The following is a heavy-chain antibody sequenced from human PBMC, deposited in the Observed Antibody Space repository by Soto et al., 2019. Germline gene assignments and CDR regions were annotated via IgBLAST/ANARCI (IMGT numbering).Heavy chain of an antibody. J-gene: IGHJ5*02. CDR3: ARLFWSITGTPGLRVGWFDP. CDR1: GGSICSRSYY. D-gene: IGHD1-20*01. Sequence: SETLSLTRTFSGGSICSRSYYWCWVRDPPGKGLGGMGSLSYTGSPSYNPYLKNRVTISVDTSKNQLSLKLDSVSAADTASYYCARLFWSITGTPGLRVGWFDPCGQGTPVTVS. CDR2: LSYTGSP. V-gene: IGHV4-39*01.